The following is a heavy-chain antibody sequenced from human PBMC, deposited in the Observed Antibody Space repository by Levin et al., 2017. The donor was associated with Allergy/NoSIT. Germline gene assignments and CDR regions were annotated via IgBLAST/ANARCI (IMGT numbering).Heavy chain of an antibody. V-gene: IGHV1-69*02. Sequence: SVKVSCKASGGTFSSYTISWVRQAPGQGLEWMGRIIPILGIANYAQKFQGRVTITADKSTSTAYMELSSLRSEDTAVYYCARTNGGIVATMLRPAFLLWGQGTLVTVSS. CDR3: ARTNGGIVATMLRPAFLL. CDR1: GGTFSSYT. D-gene: IGHD5-12*01. J-gene: IGHJ4*02. CDR2: IIPILGIA.